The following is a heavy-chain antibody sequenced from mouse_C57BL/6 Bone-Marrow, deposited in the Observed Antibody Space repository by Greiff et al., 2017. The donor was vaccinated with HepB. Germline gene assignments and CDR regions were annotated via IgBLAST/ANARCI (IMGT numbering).Heavy chain of an antibody. D-gene: IGHD2-2*01. Sequence: EVHLVESGPELVKPGASVKISCKASGYTFTDYYMNWVKQSHGKSLEWIGDINPNNGGTSYNQKFKGKATLTVDKSSSTAYMELRSLTSEDSAVYYCARGGLRRGFAYWGQGTLVTVSA. CDR3: ARGGLRRGFAY. CDR1: GYTFTDYY. J-gene: IGHJ3*01. CDR2: INPNNGGT. V-gene: IGHV1-26*01.